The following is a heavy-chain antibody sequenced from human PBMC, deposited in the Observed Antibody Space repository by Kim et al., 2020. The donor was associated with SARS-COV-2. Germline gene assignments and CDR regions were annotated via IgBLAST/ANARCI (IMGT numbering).Heavy chain of an antibody. CDR3: TTTQSVYCIGGRCYSRIDF. Sequence: GGSLRLSCAASGFTFSNAWMNWVRQLPGKALEWVGRIKSKTDGGTIDYAAPVKGRFTISRDDSKKTLFLQMNSLISEDTAVYYCTTTQSVYCIGGRCYSRIDFWGQGTLVTVSS. J-gene: IGHJ4*02. CDR1: GFTFSNAW. CDR2: IKSKTDGGTI. V-gene: IGHV3-15*01. D-gene: IGHD2-15*01.